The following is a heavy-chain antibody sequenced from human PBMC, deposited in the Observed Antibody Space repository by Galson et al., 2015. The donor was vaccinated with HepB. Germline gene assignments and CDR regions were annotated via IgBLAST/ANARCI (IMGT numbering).Heavy chain of an antibody. J-gene: IGHJ4*02. D-gene: IGHD1-26*01. CDR2: ISGTGGTT. CDR1: GFVFSTYA. Sequence: SLRLSCATSGFVFSTYAMSWVRQAPGKGLEWVSLISGTGGTTHYADSVKGRFTISRDNSRKTLYLQMNSLRADDTAVYYCAKTDSGSYGYWGQGTLVTVSS. V-gene: IGHV3-23*01. CDR3: AKTDSGSYGY.